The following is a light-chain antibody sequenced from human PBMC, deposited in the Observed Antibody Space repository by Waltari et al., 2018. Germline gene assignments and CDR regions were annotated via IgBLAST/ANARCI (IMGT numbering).Light chain of an antibody. CDR3: QQYYDSPAGT. V-gene: IGKV1-NL1*01. Sequence: DIQMTQSPSSLSASVGDIVTITCRESQIISDSLAGYPQKPGKAPNILIYAASKLESGVPFRFSGSGSGADYTLTINSLRPEDVATYYCQQYYDSPAGTFVQRT. CDR2: AAS. J-gene: IGKJ2*02. CDR1: QIISDS.